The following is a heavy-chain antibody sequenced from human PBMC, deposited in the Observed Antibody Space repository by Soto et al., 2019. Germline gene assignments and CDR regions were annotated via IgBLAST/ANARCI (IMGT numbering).Heavy chain of an antibody. CDR1: GFTFSNYA. CDR3: AKWGDYCRSISCFRDYYYMDV. CDR2: ISGSGGST. D-gene: IGHD2-2*01. J-gene: IGHJ6*03. Sequence: EVQLLESGGGLVQPGGSLRLSCAASGFTFSNYAMNWVRQAPGKGLEWVSTISGSGGSTYYADSVKGRFTISRDNSKNTLYLQMNSLRAEDTAVYYCAKWGDYCRSISCFRDYYYMDVWGKGTTVTVSS. V-gene: IGHV3-23*01.